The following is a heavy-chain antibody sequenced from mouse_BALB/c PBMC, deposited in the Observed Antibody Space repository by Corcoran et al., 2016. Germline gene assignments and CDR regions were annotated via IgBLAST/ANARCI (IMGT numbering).Heavy chain of an antibody. V-gene: IGHV1S135*01. J-gene: IGHJ3*01. CDR1: GYSFTSYY. CDR3: ARLNRS. CDR2: IDPFNGGT. Sequence: EIQLQQSGPELMKPGASVKISCKASGYSFTSYYMHWVKQSHGKSLEWIGYIDPFNGGTSYNQKFKGKATLTVDKSSSTAYMHLSSLTSEDSAVYYCARLNRSWGQGTLVTVSA.